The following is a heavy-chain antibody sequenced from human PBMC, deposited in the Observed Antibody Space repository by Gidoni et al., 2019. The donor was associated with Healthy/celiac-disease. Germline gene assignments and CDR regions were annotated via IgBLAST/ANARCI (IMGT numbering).Heavy chain of an antibody. D-gene: IGHD2-2*03. Sequence: QVQLVQSGAEVKKPGASVKVSCKAAGYTCTSYGISWVRQAPGQGLEWMGWISAYNGNTNYAQKLQGRVTMTTDTSTSTAYMELRSLRSDDTAVYYCARDGYCSSTSCYKPFDYWGQGTLVTVSS. CDR2: ISAYNGNT. J-gene: IGHJ4*02. CDR3: ARDGYCSSTSCYKPFDY. V-gene: IGHV1-18*01. CDR1: GYTCTSYG.